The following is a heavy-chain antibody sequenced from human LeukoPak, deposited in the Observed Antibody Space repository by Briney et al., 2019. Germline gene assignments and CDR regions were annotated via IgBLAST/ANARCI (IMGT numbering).Heavy chain of an antibody. Sequence: GGSLRLSCAAYGFTLSSYWMHWVRQTPGKGPVWVSRINSDGSSTSYADSVKGRFTISRDNAKNTLYLQMNSLRAEDTAVYYCARGNSHSFDYWGKGALVTVSS. D-gene: IGHD4-4*01. V-gene: IGHV3-74*01. J-gene: IGHJ4*02. CDR2: INSDGSST. CDR1: GFTLSSYW. CDR3: ARGNSHSFDY.